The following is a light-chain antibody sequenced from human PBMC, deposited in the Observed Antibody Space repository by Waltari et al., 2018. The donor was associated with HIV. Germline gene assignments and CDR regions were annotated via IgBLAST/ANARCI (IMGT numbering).Light chain of an antibody. CDR1: VLSKQF. CDR3: QSADKNIKSVV. V-gene: IGLV3-25*03. CDR2: KDS. J-gene: IGLJ2*01. Sequence: SYELTQPPSVSVSTGQTAGLPCSGEVLSKQFVYWYQQKTGQAPSLLIYKDSQRPSGGPGRFSVSTTGTTVTLTITGVLAEDEAEYYCQSADKNIKSVVFGGGTKLTVL.